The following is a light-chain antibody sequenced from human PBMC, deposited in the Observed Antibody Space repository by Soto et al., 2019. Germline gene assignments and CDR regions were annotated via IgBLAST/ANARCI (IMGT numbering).Light chain of an antibody. CDR1: QTVSSW. Sequence: DIQMTQSPSTLSASVGDRVTITCRASQTVSSWLAWYQQQPGKAPKLLIYDVSSLESGVPSRFSGSGSGTEFTLTISRLQPDDFATCYCQQYYSYSRTFGQGTKVEVK. V-gene: IGKV1-5*01. CDR2: DVS. CDR3: QQYYSYSRT. J-gene: IGKJ1*01.